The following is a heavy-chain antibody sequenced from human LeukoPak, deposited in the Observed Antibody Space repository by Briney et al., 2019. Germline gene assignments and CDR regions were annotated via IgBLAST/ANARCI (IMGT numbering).Heavy chain of an antibody. V-gene: IGHV4-39*01. D-gene: IGHD1-7*01. CDR3: ARHLKAGTTYY. J-gene: IGHJ4*02. CDR2: IYYSGST. Sequence: SETLSLTCTVSGGSISSYYWGWIRQPPGKGLEWIGSIYYSGSTYYNPSLKSRVTISVDTSKNQFSLKLSSVTAADTAVYYCARHLKAGTTYYWGQGTLVTVSS. CDR1: GGSISSYY.